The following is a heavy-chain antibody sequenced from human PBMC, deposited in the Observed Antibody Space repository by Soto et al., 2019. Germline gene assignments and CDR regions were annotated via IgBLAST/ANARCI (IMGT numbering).Heavy chain of an antibody. J-gene: IGHJ3*02. CDR3: AMSSGTTFSGAFDI. V-gene: IGHV3-23*01. Sequence: EVQLLESGGGSAQPGGSLRLACATSGFSFGTYAMTWVRQAPGKGLEWVSSMTVSGGYTYNGDSARGRFTVSRDNSKNTLFLQLNSLRAEDTAVYYCAMSSGTTFSGAFDIWGQGTVVTVSS. CDR2: MTVSGGYT. D-gene: IGHD1-1*01. CDR1: GFSFGTYA.